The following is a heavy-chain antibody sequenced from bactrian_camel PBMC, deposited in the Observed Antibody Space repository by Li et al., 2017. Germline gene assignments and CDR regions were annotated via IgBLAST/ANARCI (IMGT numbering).Heavy chain of an antibody. CDR3: HPCYTDFDY. J-gene: IGHJ4*01. Sequence: HVQLVESGGDSVQAGGSLKLSCASSRYSLSRYCIGWFRQAPGKAREGVAHLDTDGSTTYADSVKGRFTISKDNAKNTLYLQMNALELEDAAMYYCHPCYTDFDYWGQGTQVTVS. CDR2: LDTDGST. V-gene: IGHV3S1*01. CDR1: RYSLSRYC. D-gene: IGHD3*01.